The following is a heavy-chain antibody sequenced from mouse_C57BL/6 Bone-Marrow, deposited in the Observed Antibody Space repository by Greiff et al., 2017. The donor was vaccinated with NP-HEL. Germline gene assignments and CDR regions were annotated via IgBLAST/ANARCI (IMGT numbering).Heavy chain of an antibody. D-gene: IGHD1-1*01. CDR2: IFPGSGST. Sequence: QVQLQQSGPELVKPGASVKISCKASGYTFTDYYINWVKQRPGQGLEWIGWIFPGSGSTYYNEKFKGKATLTVDKSSSTAYMLLSSLTSEDSAVYFCARDTTTVVPWYFDVWGTGTTVTVSS. V-gene: IGHV1-75*01. CDR1: GYTFTDYY. J-gene: IGHJ1*03. CDR3: ARDTTTVVPWYFDV.